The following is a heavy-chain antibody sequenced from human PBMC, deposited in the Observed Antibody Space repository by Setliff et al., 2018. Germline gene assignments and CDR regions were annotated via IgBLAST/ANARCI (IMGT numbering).Heavy chain of an antibody. CDR1: GGSISSYS. V-gene: IGHV4-59*08. D-gene: IGHD1-26*01. CDR2: FYYNGAT. J-gene: IGHJ6*03. CDR3: ARAPDSGTYYNLYPYYNDV. Sequence: PSETLSLTCSVSGGSISSYSWGWIRQPPGKGLEWIGFFYYNGATNYNPSLKSRVTISVDTVKNQFSLRLSSLTAADTAVYYCARAPDSGTYYNLYPYYNDVWGKGTTVTV.